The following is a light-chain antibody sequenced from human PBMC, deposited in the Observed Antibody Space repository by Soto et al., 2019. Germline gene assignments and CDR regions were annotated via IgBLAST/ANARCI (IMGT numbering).Light chain of an antibody. CDR3: QQRHMWPIT. Sequence: EVLLTQSPVTLSLSPGERATLSVRASQSFRGLLAWYQQKPGQAPRLLIYDAYNRATGIPPRFSGSGSGTDFTLTISSLGPEDSAVYYCQQRHMWPITFGQGTRLEI. CDR1: QSFRGL. V-gene: IGKV3-11*01. J-gene: IGKJ5*01. CDR2: DAY.